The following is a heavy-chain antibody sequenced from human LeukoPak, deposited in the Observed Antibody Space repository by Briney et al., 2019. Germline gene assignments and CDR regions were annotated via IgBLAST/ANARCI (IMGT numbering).Heavy chain of an antibody. CDR2: INHSGST. V-gene: IGHV4-34*01. J-gene: IGHJ4*02. Sequence: SETLSLTCDVYGGSFSGYYWSWIRQPPGKGLEWIGEINHSGSTNYNPSLKSRVTISVDTSKNQFSLKLSSVTAADTAVYYCARVGWITGIPEIPTFDYWGQGTLVTVSS. CDR1: GGSFSGYY. CDR3: ARVGWITGIPEIPTFDY. D-gene: IGHD1-20*01.